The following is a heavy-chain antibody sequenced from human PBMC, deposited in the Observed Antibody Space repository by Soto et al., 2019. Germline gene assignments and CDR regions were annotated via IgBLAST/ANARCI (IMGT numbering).Heavy chain of an antibody. CDR3: ARGKIVVVIAFPSYGMDV. CDR1: GYTFTVYY. CDR2: INPNSGGT. J-gene: IGHJ6*02. Sequence: ASVKVSCKASGYTFTVYYMHWVRQAPGQGLEWMGWINPNSGGTNYAQKFQGWVTMTRDTSISTAYMELSRLRSDDTAVYYCARGKIVVVIAFPSYGMDVWGQGTTVTVSS. D-gene: IGHD2-21*01. V-gene: IGHV1-2*04.